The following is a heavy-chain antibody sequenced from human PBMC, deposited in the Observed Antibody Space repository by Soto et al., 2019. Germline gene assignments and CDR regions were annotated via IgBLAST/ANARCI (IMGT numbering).Heavy chain of an antibody. CDR2: IYYTGTT. CDR1: GGSFSSSTYY. Sequence: SETLSLTCTVSGGSFSSSTYYWGWIRQPPGKGLEWIATIYYTGTTYYNPSLKSRVTISVDTSKNQFSLKLSSVTAADTAVYYCASFSAMITFGGVIELWGQGTLVTVSS. J-gene: IGHJ4*02. CDR3: ASFSAMITFGGVIEL. V-gene: IGHV4-39*07. D-gene: IGHD3-16*02.